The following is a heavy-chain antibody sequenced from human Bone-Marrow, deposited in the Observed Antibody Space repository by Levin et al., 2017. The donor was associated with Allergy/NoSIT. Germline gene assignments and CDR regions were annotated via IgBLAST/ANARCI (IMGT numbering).Heavy chain of an antibody. CDR1: GGSIRSGGYS. D-gene: IGHD6-13*01. V-gene: IGHV4-30-2*01. CDR2: IYHSGST. J-gene: IGHJ4*02. CDR3: ARGIIASAGAYYFDY. Sequence: PSETLSLTCAVSGGSIRSGGYSWSWIRQPPGKGLEWIGYIYHSGSTYYNPSLKSRVTISGDRTKNQFSLNLSSVTAADTAVYYCARGIIASAGAYYFDYWGQGALVTVSS.